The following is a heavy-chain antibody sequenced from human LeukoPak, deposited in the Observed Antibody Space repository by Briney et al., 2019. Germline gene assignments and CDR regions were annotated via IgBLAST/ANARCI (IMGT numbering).Heavy chain of an antibody. D-gene: IGHD3-16*02. V-gene: IGHV3-23*01. Sequence: GGSLRLSCAASGFTFSSYAMSWVRQALGKGLEWVSAISGSGGSTYYADSVKGRFTISRDNSKNTLYLQMNSLRAEDTAVYYCAKINYVWGSYRRGAFDIWGQGTMVTVSS. CDR1: GFTFSSYA. CDR2: ISGSGGST. J-gene: IGHJ3*02. CDR3: AKINYVWGSYRRGAFDI.